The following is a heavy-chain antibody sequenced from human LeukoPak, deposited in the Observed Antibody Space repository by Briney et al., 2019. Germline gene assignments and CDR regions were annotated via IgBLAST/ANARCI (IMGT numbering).Heavy chain of an antibody. Sequence: SETLSLTCTVSGGSISNSRYFWGWIRQPPGKGLDWIGSIDYSGSIYYNPSLESRVTISVDTSKNQFSLKLSSVTAADTAVYYCAREHCSGGSCYSIYYYYYMDVWGKGTTVTVSS. CDR3: AREHCSGGSCYSIYYYYYMDV. CDR1: GGSISNSRYF. J-gene: IGHJ6*03. CDR2: IDYSGSI. D-gene: IGHD2-15*01. V-gene: IGHV4-39*07.